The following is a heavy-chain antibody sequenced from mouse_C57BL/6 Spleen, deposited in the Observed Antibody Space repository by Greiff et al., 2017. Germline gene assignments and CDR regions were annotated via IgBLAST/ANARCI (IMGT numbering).Heavy chain of an antibody. Sequence: EVQLQESGGGLVQPGGSMKLSCAASGFTFSDAWMDWVRQSPEKGLEWVAEIRNKANNHATYYAESVKGRFTISRDDSKNRDYLQMNSLRAEDTGIYYCARQTADWYFDVWGTGTTVTVSS. J-gene: IGHJ1*03. CDR1: GFTFSDAW. V-gene: IGHV6-6*01. CDR2: IRNKANNHAT. D-gene: IGHD4-1*01. CDR3: ARQTADWYFDV.